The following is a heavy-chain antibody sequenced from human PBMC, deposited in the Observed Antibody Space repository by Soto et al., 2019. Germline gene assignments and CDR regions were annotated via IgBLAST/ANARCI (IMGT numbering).Heavy chain of an antibody. CDR2: IYYNGNT. D-gene: IGHD7-27*01. Sequence: QVQLQESGPGLVKPSETLSLTCTVSGGSISNHYWSWIRQPPGKGLEWIGYIYYNGNTNYNPSLKSRVTMSVDTSTNPIYLKLSSVTAADTAVYYCTRANWYSEYWGQGTLVTVSS. CDR1: GGSISNHY. CDR3: TRANWYSEY. J-gene: IGHJ4*02. V-gene: IGHV4-59*11.